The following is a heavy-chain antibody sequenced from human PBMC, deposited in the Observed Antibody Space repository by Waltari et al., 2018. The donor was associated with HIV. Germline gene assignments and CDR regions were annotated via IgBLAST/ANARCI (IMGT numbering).Heavy chain of an antibody. Sequence: QVHLVQSGSELQNPGASVTVSCKASGCTFTSYAMTLWRQAPGQGLEWMGWINTNTGNPTYAQGFTGRFVFSLDTSVSTAYLQISSLKAEDTAVYYCARVGFGGSTRGFDYWGQGTLVTVSS. CDR2: INTNTGNP. V-gene: IGHV7-4-1*02. J-gene: IGHJ4*02. D-gene: IGHD1-26*01. CDR3: ARVGFGGSTRGFDY. CDR1: GCTFTSYA.